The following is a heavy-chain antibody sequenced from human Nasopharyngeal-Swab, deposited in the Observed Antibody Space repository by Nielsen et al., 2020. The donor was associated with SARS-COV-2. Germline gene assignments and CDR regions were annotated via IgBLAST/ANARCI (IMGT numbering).Heavy chain of an antibody. D-gene: IGHD1-1*01. CDR2: IHHSGSP. CDR1: GGSVSSGSYY. Sequence: SETLSLTCSVSGGSVSSGSYYWSWIRQPPGKGLEWIGYIHHSGSPSYSPSLKSRVTMSVDTSKNQFFLKLISVTAADAAVYYCARGYYNFWNGYYHYYMDVWGKGATVTASS. V-gene: IGHV4-61*01. J-gene: IGHJ6*03. CDR3: ARGYYNFWNGYYHYYMDV.